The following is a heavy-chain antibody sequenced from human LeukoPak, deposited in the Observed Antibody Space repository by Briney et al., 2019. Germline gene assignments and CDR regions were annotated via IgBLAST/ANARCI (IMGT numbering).Heavy chain of an antibody. J-gene: IGHJ6*02. CDR2: IYPGDSDT. D-gene: IGHD4-11*01. CDR1: GYSFTSYW. CDR3: ARQEYSNYDYYYYGMDV. V-gene: IGHV5-51*01. Sequence: GESLKISCKGSGYSFTSYWIGWVRQMPGKGLEWMGIIYPGDSDTRYSPPFQGQVTISADKSISTAYLQWSSLKASDTAMYYCARQEYSNYDYYYYGMDVWGQGTTVTVSS.